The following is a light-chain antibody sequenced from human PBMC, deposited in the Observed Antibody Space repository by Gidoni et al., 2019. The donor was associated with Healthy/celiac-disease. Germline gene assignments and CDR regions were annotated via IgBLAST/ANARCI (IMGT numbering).Light chain of an antibody. CDR3: QQYYSTPFT. CDR2: WAS. V-gene: IGKV4-1*01. J-gene: IGKJ3*01. Sequence: DIVMTQSPDSLAVSPGERAPINCKSSQSVLYSSNNKNYLAWYQQKPGQPPKLLIYWASTRESGVPDRFSGSGSGTDFTLTISSLQAEDVAVYYCQQYYSTPFTFGPGTKVDIK. CDR1: QSVLYSSNNKNY.